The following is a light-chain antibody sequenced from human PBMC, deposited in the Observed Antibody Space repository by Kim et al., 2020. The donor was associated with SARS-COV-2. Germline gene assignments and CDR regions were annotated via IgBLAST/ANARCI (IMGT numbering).Light chain of an antibody. Sequence: QGQTASITCSGDKLGDKYACWYQQKPGQSPVLVIYQDSKRPSGIPERFSGSNSGNTATLTISGTQAMDEADYYCQAWDSSTAVVFGGGTQLTVL. V-gene: IGLV3-1*01. CDR3: QAWDSSTAVV. CDR1: KLGDKY. J-gene: IGLJ2*01. CDR2: QDS.